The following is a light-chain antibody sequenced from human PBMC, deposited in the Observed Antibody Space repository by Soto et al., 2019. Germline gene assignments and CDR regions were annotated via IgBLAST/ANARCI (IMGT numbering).Light chain of an antibody. CDR2: GAS. CDR1: ESVSSN. Sequence: VMTQSPATLSVSPGERATLSCRASESVSSNLAWYQQRTGQAPRLVVYGASTRATGIPARFSGGGSGTDFTLTISSLQSEDFAVYYCQQYNSWPPITFGQGTRLEIK. J-gene: IGKJ5*01. V-gene: IGKV3-15*01. CDR3: QQYNSWPPIT.